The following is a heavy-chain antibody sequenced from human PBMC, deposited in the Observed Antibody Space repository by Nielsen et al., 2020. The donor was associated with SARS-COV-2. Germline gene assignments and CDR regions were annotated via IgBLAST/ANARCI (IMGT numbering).Heavy chain of an antibody. CDR3: ARLVRLAAAGCDL. CDR1: GFTFSSYA. J-gene: IGHJ5*02. V-gene: IGHV3-23*01. Sequence: GESLKISCAASGFTFSSYAMSWVRQAPGKGLEWVSAISGSGGSTYYADSVKGRFTVSRDNAKNSLFLQMSNLRVEDTAIYYCARLVRLAAAGCDLWGQGTLVTVSS. D-gene: IGHD6-13*01. CDR2: ISGSGGST.